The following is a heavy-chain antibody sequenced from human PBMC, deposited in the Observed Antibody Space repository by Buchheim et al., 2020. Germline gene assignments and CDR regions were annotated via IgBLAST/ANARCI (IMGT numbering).Heavy chain of an antibody. V-gene: IGHV4-34*01. CDR1: GGSFSGYY. CDR2: INHSGST. D-gene: IGHD5-12*01. J-gene: IGHJ6*03. CDR3: ARTITVPYPYYYYYMDV. Sequence: QVQLQQWGAGLLKPSETLSLTCAVYGGSFSGYYWSWIRQPPGKGLEWIGEINHSGSTNYNPSLKSRVTISVDTSKNQFSLKLSSVTAADTAVYYCARTITVPYPYYYYYMDVWGKGTT.